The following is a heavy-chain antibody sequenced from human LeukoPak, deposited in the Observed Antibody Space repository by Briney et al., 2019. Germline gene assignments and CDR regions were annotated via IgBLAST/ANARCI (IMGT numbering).Heavy chain of an antibody. D-gene: IGHD5-18*01. V-gene: IGHV1-2*02. Sequence: ASVKVSCKASGYTFNAYYIHWVRRAPGQGLEWMGWINPHSGGTNSTQKFQDRVTMTRDTSISTVYMELSRLRSDDTAVYYCARDRDSYGDYYFFYMDVWGKGTTVAVSS. CDR1: GYTFNAYY. J-gene: IGHJ6*03. CDR3: ARDRDSYGDYYFFYMDV. CDR2: INPHSGGT.